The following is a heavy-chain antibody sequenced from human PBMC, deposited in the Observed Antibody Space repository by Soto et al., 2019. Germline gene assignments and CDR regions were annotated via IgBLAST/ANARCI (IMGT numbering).Heavy chain of an antibody. V-gene: IGHV3-30*14. CDR2: ISYAGDYK. CDR3: AREPWGYSCSAKHFDY. CDR1: GFNFRGFT. Sequence: QVHLVESGGGVGQPGGSLRLSCAASGFNFRGFTMHWVRQAPDKGLEWLSVISYAGDYKNYADSVRGRISISRDNSKNTLFLQMNSLRPDDTAVYFCAREPWGYSCSAKHFDYWGQGSLVIVSS. D-gene: IGHD2-2*01. J-gene: IGHJ4*02.